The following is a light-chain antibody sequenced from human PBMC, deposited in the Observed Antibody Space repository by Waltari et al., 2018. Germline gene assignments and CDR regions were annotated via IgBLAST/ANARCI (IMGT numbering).Light chain of an antibody. CDR1: QSISRY. V-gene: IGKV3-20*01. CDR3: QHHFRLPAT. CDR2: GAS. Sequence: IMLTQSPGTLPLSPGKRATLSCRASQSISRYLAWYQQKPGQAPRLLIYGASTRATGIPDRFSGSGSGTDFSLTISGLEPEDSAVYYCQHHFRLPATFGQGTKVEIK. J-gene: IGKJ1*01.